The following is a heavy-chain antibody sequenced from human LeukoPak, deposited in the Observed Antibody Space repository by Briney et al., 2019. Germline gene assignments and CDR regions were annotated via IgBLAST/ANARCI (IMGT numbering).Heavy chain of an antibody. Sequence: PGGSLRLSCAASGFTFSSYGMHWVRQAPGKGLEWVAFIRYDGSNKYYADSVKGRFTISRDNSKNTLYLQMNSLRAEDTAVYYCAKGGLVVVPAYHFDYWGQGTLVTVSS. D-gene: IGHD2-2*01. CDR3: AKGGLVVVPAYHFDY. J-gene: IGHJ4*02. V-gene: IGHV3-30*02. CDR2: IRYDGSNK. CDR1: GFTFSSYG.